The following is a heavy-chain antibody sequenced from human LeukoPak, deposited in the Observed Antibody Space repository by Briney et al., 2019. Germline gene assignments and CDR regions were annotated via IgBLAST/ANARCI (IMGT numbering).Heavy chain of an antibody. V-gene: IGHV3-53*01. CDR1: GFTVSTNY. D-gene: IGHD6-6*01. CDR3: AKHHRMAARLVYFDY. J-gene: IGHJ4*02. Sequence: GGSLRLSCAASGFTVSTNYMSWVRQAPGKGLEWVSVIYSDGNTYYADSVKGRFTISRDNSKNTLYLQMNSLRVEDTAVYYCAKHHRMAARLVYFDYWGQGTLVTVSS. CDR2: IYSDGNT.